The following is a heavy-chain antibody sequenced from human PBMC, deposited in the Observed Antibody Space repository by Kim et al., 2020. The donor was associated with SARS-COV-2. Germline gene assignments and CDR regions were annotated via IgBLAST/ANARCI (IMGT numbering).Heavy chain of an antibody. Sequence: GESLKISCQASGYNFVNYWITWVRQRAGKVLEWMAIIYGGDSDTKYSPSFQGQVTVSVDKSISTAYLQWSSLKASDTAMYYCARQYCTTSTCYRGVGYWG. CDR3: ARQYCTTSTCYRGVGY. CDR2: IYGGDSDT. D-gene: IGHD2-8*01. V-gene: IGHV5-51*01. CDR1: GYNFVNYW. J-gene: IGHJ4*01.